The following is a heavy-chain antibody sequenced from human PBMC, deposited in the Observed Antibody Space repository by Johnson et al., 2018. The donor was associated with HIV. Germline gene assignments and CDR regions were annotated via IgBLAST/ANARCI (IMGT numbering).Heavy chain of an antibody. J-gene: IGHJ3*02. Sequence: VQLVESGGGLIQQGGSLRLSCVASGFTVSGNYMSWVRQAPGKGLEWVSVIYSGGGTYYADSVKGRFTISRDTSANTVNLQMNGLRADDTATYYCVRDYGDYVDDAFYIWGQGTMVTVSS. CDR2: IYSGGGT. V-gene: IGHV3-53*01. CDR3: VRDYGDYVDDAFYI. CDR1: GFTVSGNY. D-gene: IGHD4-17*01.